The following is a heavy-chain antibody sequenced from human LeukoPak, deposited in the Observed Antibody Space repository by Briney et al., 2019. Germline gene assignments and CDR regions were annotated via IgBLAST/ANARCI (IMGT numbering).Heavy chain of an antibody. CDR1: GYRFGIYG. D-gene: IGHD1-26*01. J-gene: IGHJ5*02. CDR2: ISAYNGNT. V-gene: IGHV1-18*01. CDR3: ARRSGIVGAIAPNEGWFDP. Sequence: GASVKVSCKASGYRFGIYGMSWVRQAPGQGLEWMGWISAYNGNTNYAQKLQGRVTMTTDTSTSTVYMELRSLRSDDTAVYYCARRSGIVGAIAPNEGWFDPWGQGTLVTVSS.